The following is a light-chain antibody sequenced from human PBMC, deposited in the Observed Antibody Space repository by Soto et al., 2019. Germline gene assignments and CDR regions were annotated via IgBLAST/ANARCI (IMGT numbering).Light chain of an antibody. CDR1: SGHSSYI. J-gene: IGLJ3*02. Sequence: QLVLTQSSSASASLGSSVKLTCTLSSGHSSYIIAWHQQQPGKAPRYLMKLEGSGSYNKGSGVRDRFSGSSSGADRYLTISNLQFEDEAAYYCETWDSNTRVFGGGTKLTVL. CDR2: LEGSGSY. CDR3: ETWDSNTRV. V-gene: IGLV4-60*02.